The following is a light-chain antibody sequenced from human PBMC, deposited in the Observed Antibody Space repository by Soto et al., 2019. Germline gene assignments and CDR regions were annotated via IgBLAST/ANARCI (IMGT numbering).Light chain of an antibody. CDR2: EVN. V-gene: IGLV2-14*01. CDR1: SSDVGDYNY. J-gene: IGLJ1*01. CDR3: SSYTSSSTLV. Sequence: QSVLTQPASVSGSPGQSITISCTGTSSDVGDYNYVSWYQQHPGKAPKLMIYEVNNRPSGVSNRFSGSKSGNTASLTISGLQAEDEADYYCSSYTSSSTLVFGTGTKVNVL.